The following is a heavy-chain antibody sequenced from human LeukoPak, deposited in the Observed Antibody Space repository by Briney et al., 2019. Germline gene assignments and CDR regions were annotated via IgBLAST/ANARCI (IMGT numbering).Heavy chain of an antibody. D-gene: IGHD6-13*01. CDR3: AKALSSSWYGFDY. V-gene: IGHV3-23*01. J-gene: IGHJ4*02. Sequence: PGGSLRLSCAASGFTFSNYAMTWVRQAPGKGLEWFSGISGSGGGTYYTDSVKGRFTISRDNSKNTLYLQMNSLRPEDTAIYYCAKALSSSWYGFDYWGQGTLVTVSS. CDR2: ISGSGGGT. CDR1: GFTFSNYA.